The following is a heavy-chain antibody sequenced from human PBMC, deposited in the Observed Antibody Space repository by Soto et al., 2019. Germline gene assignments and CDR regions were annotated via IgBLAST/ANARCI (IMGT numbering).Heavy chain of an antibody. CDR2: ITSSSSYI. J-gene: IGHJ4*02. CDR1: GFTFSSYS. D-gene: IGHD3-9*01. Sequence: GGSLRLSCAASGFTFSSYSMNWVRQAPGKGLEWVSSITSSSSYISYADSVKGRFTIARDNAENSLYLQMNSLRAEDTAVYYCAKVRDYDILTAYYNGFDYWGQGTLVTVSS. V-gene: IGHV3-21*01. CDR3: AKVRDYDILTAYYNGFDY.